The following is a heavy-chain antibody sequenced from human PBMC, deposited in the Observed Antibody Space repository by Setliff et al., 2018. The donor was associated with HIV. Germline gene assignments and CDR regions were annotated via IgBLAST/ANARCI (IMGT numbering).Heavy chain of an antibody. D-gene: IGHD3-3*01. V-gene: IGHV4-39*01. CDR3: ATGPTWSFQEF. CDR1: GGSISSSSYY. J-gene: IGHJ4*02. CDR2: IHYSGST. Sequence: SETLSLTCTVSGGSISSSSYYWGWIRQPPGKGLEWIGSIHYSGSTYYNPSLRSRVTISVDTSKNKFSLKVRSVTAADTAIYYCATGPTWSFQEFRGQGTLVTVSS.